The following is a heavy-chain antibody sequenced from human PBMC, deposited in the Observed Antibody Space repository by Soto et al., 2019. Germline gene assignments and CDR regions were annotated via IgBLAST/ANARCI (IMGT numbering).Heavy chain of an antibody. CDR1: GYTFTGYY. CDR3: ARDGVVVDGMAV. Sequence: ASVKVSCKASGYTFTGYYMHWVRQAPGQGLEWMGWINPNSGGTNYAQKFQGWVTMTRDTSISTAYMELSRLRSDDTAVYYCARDGVVVDGMAVWGQGTTVTVSS. D-gene: IGHD2-2*01. V-gene: IGHV1-2*04. CDR2: INPNSGGT. J-gene: IGHJ6*01.